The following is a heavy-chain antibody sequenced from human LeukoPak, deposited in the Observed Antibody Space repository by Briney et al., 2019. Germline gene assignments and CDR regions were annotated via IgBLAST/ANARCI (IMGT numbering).Heavy chain of an antibody. J-gene: IGHJ4*02. CDR3: ARDRAYYYDSSGYSPDY. CDR1: GFTFNNFG. CDR2: IRYYGRNK. D-gene: IGHD3-22*01. V-gene: IGHV3-30*03. Sequence: GGPLSLSCKASGFTFNNFGMHWFGQVPGKGRERVPIIRYYGRNKHYPDSVKGRFTISRDISTDTLWLQMDSLRAEDTAVYYCARDRAYYYDSSGYSPDYWGQGTLVTVSS.